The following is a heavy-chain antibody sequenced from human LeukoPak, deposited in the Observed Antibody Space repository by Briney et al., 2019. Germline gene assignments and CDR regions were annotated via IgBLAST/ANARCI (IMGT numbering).Heavy chain of an antibody. CDR3: ARDYYYDSSGYYPRPGVY. CDR1: GFTFSSYW. J-gene: IGHJ4*02. CDR2: ISSSSSYI. V-gene: IGHV3-21*01. Sequence: PGGSLRLSCAASGFTFSSYWMSWVRQAPGKGLEWVSSISSSSSYIYYADSVKGRFTISRDNAKNSLYLQMNSLRAEDTAVYYCARDYYYDSSGYYPRPGVYWGQGTLVTVSS. D-gene: IGHD3-22*01.